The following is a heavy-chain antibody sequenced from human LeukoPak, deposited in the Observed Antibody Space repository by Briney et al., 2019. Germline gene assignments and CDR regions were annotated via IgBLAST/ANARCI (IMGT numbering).Heavy chain of an antibody. CDR1: GYTFTGQW. V-gene: IGHV5-51*01. Sequence: GESLEISCKGSGYTFTGQWIAWVRQMPGKGLEWMGIIYPGDSDTTYSPSFQGQVTISVDKSISTAYLRWSSLQASDTAIYYCARHGKYSSGSHYFDSWGQGTLVTVSS. J-gene: IGHJ4*02. CDR3: ARHGKYSSGSHYFDS. D-gene: IGHD6-19*01. CDR2: IYPGDSDT.